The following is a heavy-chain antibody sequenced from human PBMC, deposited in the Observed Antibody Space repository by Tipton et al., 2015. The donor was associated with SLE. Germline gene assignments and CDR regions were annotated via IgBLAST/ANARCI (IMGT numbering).Heavy chain of an antibody. V-gene: IGHV4-39*07. J-gene: IGHJ4*02. D-gene: IGHD6-13*01. Sequence: TLSLTCTVSGGSISGSSYYWGWIRQPPGKGLEWIGSIYYSGSTYYNPSLKSRVTISVDTSKNQFSLKLSSVAAADTAVYYCARDSIAAAGTQLLDYWGQGTLVTVSS. CDR1: GGSISGSSYY. CDR3: ARDSIAAAGTQLLDY. CDR2: IYYSGST.